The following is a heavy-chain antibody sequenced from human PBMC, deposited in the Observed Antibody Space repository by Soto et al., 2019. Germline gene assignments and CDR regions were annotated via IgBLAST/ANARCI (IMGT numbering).Heavy chain of an antibody. CDR1: GFTFSSYG. CDR2: MSWDGSDE. J-gene: IGHJ4*02. D-gene: IGHD2-15*01. V-gene: IGHV3-30*18. CDR3: AKEGCSGGICYGFDY. Sequence: QVQLVESGGGVVQPGRSLRLSCAASGFTFSSYGMHWVRQAPGKGLEWVAVMSWDGSDEFYEETVKGRFTVSRDNSRNTLYLQMNSRRPEATAVYYCAKEGCSGGICYGFDYWGQGTLVTVSS.